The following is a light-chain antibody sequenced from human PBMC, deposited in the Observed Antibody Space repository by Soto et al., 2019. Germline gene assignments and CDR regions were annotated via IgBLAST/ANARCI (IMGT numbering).Light chain of an antibody. J-gene: IGKJ1*01. CDR3: QQYNSYPWT. CDR2: KAS. CDR1: QSISSW. V-gene: IGKV1-5*03. Sequence: DNQSTQSPSTLAASVGDRVTINSRASQSISSWLAWYQQKPGKAPKLLIYKASSLESGVPSRFSGSGSGTEFTLTISSLQPDDFATYYCQQYNSYPWTFGQGTKVDI.